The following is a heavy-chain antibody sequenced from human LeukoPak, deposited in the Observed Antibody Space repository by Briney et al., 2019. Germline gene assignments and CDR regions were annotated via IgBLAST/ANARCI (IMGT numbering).Heavy chain of an antibody. CDR1: GFTFDDYA. V-gene: IGHV3-9*01. CDR2: ISWNSGSI. D-gene: IGHD2-2*01. Sequence: GRSLRLSCAASGFTFDDYAMHWVRQAPGKGLEWVSGISWNSGSIGYADSVKDRFTISRDNAKNSLYLQMNSLRAEDTALYYCAKGYCSSTSCSPFDYWGQGTLVTVSS. J-gene: IGHJ4*02. CDR3: AKGYCSSTSCSPFDY.